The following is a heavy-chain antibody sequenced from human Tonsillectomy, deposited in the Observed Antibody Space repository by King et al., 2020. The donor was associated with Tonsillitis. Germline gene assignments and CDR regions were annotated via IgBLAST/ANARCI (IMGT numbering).Heavy chain of an antibody. J-gene: IGHJ4*02. CDR2: IKSKTDGGTT. CDR3: TTGYYKYCSSTSCYVGFDY. Sequence: VQLVESGGGLVKPGGSLRLSCAASGFTFSNAWMSWVRQAPGKGLEWVGRIKSKTDGGTTDYAAPLKGRFTISRDDPKNTLYLQLNSLKTEDTAVYYCTTGYYKYCSSTSCYVGFDYWGQGTLVTVSS. CDR1: GFTFSNAW. D-gene: IGHD2-2*01. V-gene: IGHV3-15*01.